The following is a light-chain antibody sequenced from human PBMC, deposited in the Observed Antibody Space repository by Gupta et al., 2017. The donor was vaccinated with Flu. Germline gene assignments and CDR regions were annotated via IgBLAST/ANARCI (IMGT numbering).Light chain of an antibody. CDR1: QSVSSY. CDR3: QQRSNWPPLT. V-gene: IGKV3-11*01. J-gene: IGKJ4*01. CDR2: DAS. Sequence: EIVLTQSPATLSLSPGERATLSCRASQSVSSYLAWYQQKPGQAPRLLIYDASNRATGIPARFSGSGSGTDVTLTISSREPEDFAGYYCQQRSNWPPLTFGGGTKVEIK.